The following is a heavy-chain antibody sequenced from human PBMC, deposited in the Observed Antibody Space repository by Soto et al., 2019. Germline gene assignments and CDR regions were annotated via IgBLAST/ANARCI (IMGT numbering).Heavy chain of an antibody. J-gene: IGHJ6*03. CDR3: ARGVVPAAIEYYYMDV. D-gene: IGHD2-2*01. Sequence: SETLSLTCTVSGGSISSGGYYWSWIRQHPGKGLEWIGYIYYSGSTYYNPSLKSRVTISVDTSKNQFSLKLSSVTAADTAVYYCARGVVPAAIEYYYMDVWGKGTTVTVSS. CDR2: IYYSGST. V-gene: IGHV4-31*03. CDR1: GGSISSGGYY.